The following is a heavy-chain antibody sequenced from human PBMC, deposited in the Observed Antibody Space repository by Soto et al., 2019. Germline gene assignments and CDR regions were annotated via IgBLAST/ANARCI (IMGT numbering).Heavy chain of an antibody. J-gene: IGHJ3*02. CDR3: AVEQLADAFDI. V-gene: IGHV3-23*01. CDR2: ISGSGGST. CDR1: GLSISSYS. Sequence: PGGPRRLSCAASGLSISSYSMSCVRQAPGKGLEWVSAISGSGGSTYYADSVKGRFTISRDNSKNTLYLQMNSLRAEDTAVYYCAVEQLADAFDIWGHGTTVTVSS. D-gene: IGHD6-13*01.